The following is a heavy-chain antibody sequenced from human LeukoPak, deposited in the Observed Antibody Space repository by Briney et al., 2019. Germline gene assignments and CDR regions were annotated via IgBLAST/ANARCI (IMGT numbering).Heavy chain of an antibody. D-gene: IGHD1-26*01. J-gene: IGHJ6*03. V-gene: IGHV4-39*01. CDR1: GGSVSTIDYY. CDR2: IYYSGST. CDR3: ARHHSSYSGSYYYYYYYYMDV. Sequence: PSETLSLTCTVSGGSVSTIDYYWGWIRQPPGKGLEWIGSIYYSGSTYYNPSLKSRVTISVDTSKNQFSLKLSSVTAADTAVYYCARHHSSYSGSYYYYYYYYMDVWGKGTTVTISS.